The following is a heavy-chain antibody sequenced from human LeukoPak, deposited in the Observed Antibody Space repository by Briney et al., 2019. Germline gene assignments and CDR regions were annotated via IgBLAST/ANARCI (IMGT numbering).Heavy chain of an antibody. CDR2: ISGGGGYP. Sequence: GGSLSLSCAASGFTFSGNVMNWIRHRTGKGLEWVSSISGGGGYPYYADSVKGRFTISRDNSKNTLYLQMHSLRGEDTGVYYSVLGAVDGYYTDQWGQGALVTVYS. CDR1: GFTFSGNV. J-gene: IGHJ4*02. D-gene: IGHD6-19*01. CDR3: VLGAVDGYYTDQ. V-gene: IGHV3-23*01.